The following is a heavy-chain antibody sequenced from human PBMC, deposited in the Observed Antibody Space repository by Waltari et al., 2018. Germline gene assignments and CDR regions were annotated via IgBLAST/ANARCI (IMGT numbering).Heavy chain of an antibody. CDR2: MYTKSENT. CDR1: GYTFTGYD. CDR3: ARASWDHGSGSYSLDY. J-gene: IGHJ4*02. Sequence: VHLVQYGAEVKQPGASVKVSCKATGYTFTGYDLNWVRQATGQGLEWMGWMYTKSENTGYAQKFQGKVTITRDTSISTAYMELSSLRSEDTALYYCARASWDHGSGSYSLDYWGPGTLVTVSS. V-gene: IGHV1-8*03. D-gene: IGHD3-10*01.